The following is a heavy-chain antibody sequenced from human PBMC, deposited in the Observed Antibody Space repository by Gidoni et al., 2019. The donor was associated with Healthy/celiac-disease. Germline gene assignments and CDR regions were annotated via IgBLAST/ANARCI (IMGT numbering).Heavy chain of an antibody. CDR3: ARTRRGDSYYYGMDV. J-gene: IGHJ6*02. CDR2: INHSGST. Sequence: QVQLQQWGAGLLKPSETLSLTCAVYGGSFSGYYWSWIRQPPGKGLEWIGEINHSGSTNYNPSLKSRVTISVYTSKNPFSLKLSSVTAADTAVYYCARTRRGDSYYYGMDVWGQGTTVTVSS. V-gene: IGHV4-34*01. CDR1: GGSFSGYY. D-gene: IGHD4-17*01.